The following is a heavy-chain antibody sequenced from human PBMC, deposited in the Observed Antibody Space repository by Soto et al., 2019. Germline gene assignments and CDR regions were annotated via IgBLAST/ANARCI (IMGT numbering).Heavy chain of an antibody. J-gene: IGHJ4*02. Sequence: SQTLSLTCAISGDSVSSNSAAWNWIRQSPSRGLEWLGRTYYRSKWYNDYALSVRSRITINPDTSKIQFSLRLKSVTPEDTAVYYCAREPKVDSSSWTGYYFDYWGQGTLVTVSS. V-gene: IGHV6-1*01. D-gene: IGHD6-13*01. CDR1: GDSVSSNSAA. CDR2: TYYRSKWYN. CDR3: AREPKVDSSSWTGYYFDY.